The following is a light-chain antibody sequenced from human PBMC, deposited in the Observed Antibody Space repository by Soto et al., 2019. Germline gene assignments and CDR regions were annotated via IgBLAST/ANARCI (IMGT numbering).Light chain of an antibody. J-gene: IGLJ2*01. Sequence: QSALTQPASVSGSPGQSITISCTGTSSDVGGYNYVSWYQQHPGKAPKLMIYDVSNRPSGVSNRFSGSKSGNTASLTISGLQAEDEADYYGSSYTSSSTGVVFGGGTKRTVL. CDR2: DVS. CDR3: SSYTSSSTGVV. V-gene: IGLV2-14*01. CDR1: SSDVGGYNY.